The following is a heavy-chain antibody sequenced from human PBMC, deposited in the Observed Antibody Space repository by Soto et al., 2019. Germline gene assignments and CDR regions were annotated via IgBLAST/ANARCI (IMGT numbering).Heavy chain of an antibody. CDR3: AADDGDYGNWFDP. V-gene: IGHV3-21*01. CDR1: GFTFSSYS. CDR2: ISSSSSYI. J-gene: IGHJ5*02. D-gene: IGHD4-17*01. Sequence: EVQLVESGGGLVKPGGSLRLSCAASGFTFSSYSMNWVRQAPGKGLEWVSSISSSSSYIYYADSVKGRFTISRDNAKKSLYLQMNSQRAEDTAVYYCAADDGDYGNWFDPWGQGTLVTVSS.